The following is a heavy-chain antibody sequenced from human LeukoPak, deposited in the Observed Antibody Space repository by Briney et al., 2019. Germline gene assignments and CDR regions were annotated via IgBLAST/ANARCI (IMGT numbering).Heavy chain of an antibody. Sequence: ASVKVSCKASGYTFTSYGISWVRQAPGQGLEWMGRINPNSGGTNYAQKFQGRVTTTRDTSISTAYMELSRLRSDDTAVYYCARALGTTDYWGQGTLVTVSS. D-gene: IGHD1-1*01. V-gene: IGHV1-2*06. CDR2: INPNSGGT. J-gene: IGHJ4*02. CDR3: ARALGTTDY. CDR1: GYTFTSYG.